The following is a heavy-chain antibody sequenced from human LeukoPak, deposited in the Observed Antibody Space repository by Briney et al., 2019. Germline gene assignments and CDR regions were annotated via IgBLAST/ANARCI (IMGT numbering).Heavy chain of an antibody. CDR1: GFTFSSNA. J-gene: IGHJ4*02. CDR2: ISYDGSNK. V-gene: IGHV3-30*04. CDR3: YSSGYDIDY. D-gene: IGHD3-22*01. Sequence: PGGSLRLSCAASGFTFSSNAMHWVRQAPGKGLEWVAIISYDGSNKYYADSVKGRFTISRDKSKNTLYLQMNSLRGEDTAVYYCYSSGYDIDYWGQGTLVTVSS.